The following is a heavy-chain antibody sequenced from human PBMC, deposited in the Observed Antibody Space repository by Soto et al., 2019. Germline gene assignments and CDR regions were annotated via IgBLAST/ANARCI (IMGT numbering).Heavy chain of an antibody. D-gene: IGHD4-17*01. CDR2: IYHSGST. CDR3: ARGVTTVTTFDY. CDR1: GGSISSGGYS. V-gene: IGHV4-30-2*01. J-gene: IGHJ4*02. Sequence: QLQLQESGSGLVKPSQTLSLTCAVSGGSISSGGYSCNWIRQPPGKGLEWIGYIYHSGSTYYNPSLKRRLTISLDRSKNQFPLKLSSVPAAYTAVYYCARGVTTVTTFDYWGQGTLVTVSS.